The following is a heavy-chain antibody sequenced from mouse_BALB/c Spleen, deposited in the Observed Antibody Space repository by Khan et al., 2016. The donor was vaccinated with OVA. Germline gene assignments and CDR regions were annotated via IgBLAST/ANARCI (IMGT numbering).Heavy chain of an antibody. D-gene: IGHD2-1*01. V-gene: IGHV1S81*02. CDR2: INPNNGDT. J-gene: IGHJ3*01. CDR3: TRSGYGTFAY. Sequence: QVRLQQSGAELMKPGASVRLSCKASGYIFTSYYMYCVKQRPGQGLEWIGEINPNNGDTNFNEKFKSKATLTVDKSSSTAYMQLSSLTSEDSAVYYCTRSGYGTFAYWGQGTLVTVSA. CDR1: GYIFTSYY.